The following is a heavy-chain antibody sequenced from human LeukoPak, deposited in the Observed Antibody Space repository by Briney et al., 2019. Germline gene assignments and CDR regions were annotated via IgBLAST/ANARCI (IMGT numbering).Heavy chain of an antibody. J-gene: IGHJ4*02. CDR2: IYYSGST. Sequence: PGGSLRLSCAASGFTFSSYAMSWVRQAPGKGLEWIGSIYYSGSTYYSPSLKSRVTISVDTSKNQFSLKLSSVTAADTAVYYCARDLEITMKYFDYWGQGTLVTVSS. CDR1: GFTFSSYA. CDR3: ARDLEITMKYFDY. V-gene: IGHV4-39*07. D-gene: IGHD3-22*01.